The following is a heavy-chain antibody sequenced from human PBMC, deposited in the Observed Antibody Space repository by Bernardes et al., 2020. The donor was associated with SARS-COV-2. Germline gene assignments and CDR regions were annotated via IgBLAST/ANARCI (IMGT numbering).Heavy chain of an antibody. Sequence: SETLSLTFAVYGGSFSGYYWSWIRQPPGKGLEWIGEINHSGSTNYNPSLKSRVTISVDTSKNQFSLKLSSVTAADTAVYYCARGEIDTVTTLGYWGQGTLVTVSS. J-gene: IGHJ4*02. CDR2: INHSGST. V-gene: IGHV4-34*01. CDR1: GGSFSGYY. CDR3: ARGEIDTVTTLGY. D-gene: IGHD4-17*01.